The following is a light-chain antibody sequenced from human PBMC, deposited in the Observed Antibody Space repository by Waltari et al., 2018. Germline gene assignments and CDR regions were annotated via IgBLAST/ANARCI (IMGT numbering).Light chain of an antibody. CDR2: YKSDSDK. V-gene: IGLV5-45*03. Sequence: QAVLTQPSSLSASPGASASLTCTSRSGINVGSYRIYWYQQKPGSPPQYLLRYKSDSDKQQGSGVPSRFSGSKDASANAGILLISGLQSEDEADYYCMIWYSSAWVFGGGTKLTVL. J-gene: IGLJ3*02. CDR3: MIWYSSAWV. CDR1: SGINVGSYR.